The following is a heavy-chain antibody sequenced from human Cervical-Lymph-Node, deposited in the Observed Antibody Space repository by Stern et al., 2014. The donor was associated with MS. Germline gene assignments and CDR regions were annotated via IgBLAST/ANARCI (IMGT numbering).Heavy chain of an antibody. J-gene: IGHJ5*02. Sequence: QVQLQESGPGLVEPSQTLSLTCTISGDSIYSGTYYWSWIRQYPGKDLEXIGYIYYSGIAYYNPSLRSRVSMSVDTSENQFSLKLTSVTAADTADYFCARFNCPGHSCSDGADHWGQGTLVTVSS. CDR2: IYYSGIA. D-gene: IGHD2-15*01. V-gene: IGHV4-31*03. CDR3: ARFNCPGHSCSDGADH. CDR1: GDSIYSGTYY.